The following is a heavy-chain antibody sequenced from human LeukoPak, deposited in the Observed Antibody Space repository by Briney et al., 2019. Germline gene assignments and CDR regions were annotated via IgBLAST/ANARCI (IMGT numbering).Heavy chain of an antibody. CDR2: INHSGST. J-gene: IGHJ4*02. CDR1: GGSFSGYY. V-gene: IGHV4-34*01. CDR3: ARGLASSSWYVPSYFDY. D-gene: IGHD6-13*01. Sequence: SETLSLTCAVYGGSFSGYYWSWIRQPTGKGLEWIGEINHSGSTNYNPSLKSRVTISVDTSKNQFSLKLSSVTAADTAVYYCARGLASSSWYVPSYFDYWGQGTLVTVSS.